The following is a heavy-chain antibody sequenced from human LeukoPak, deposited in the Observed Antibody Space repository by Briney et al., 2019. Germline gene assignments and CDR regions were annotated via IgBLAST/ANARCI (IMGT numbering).Heavy chain of an antibody. CDR1: GDSISSYY. CDR3: ARDCSGGSCYLGYNWFDP. J-gene: IGHJ5*02. V-gene: IGHV4-4*07. D-gene: IGHD2-15*01. Sequence: SKTLSLTCTVSGDSISSYYWSWIRQPAGKGLEWIWRIYTSGSTNYNPSLKSQVTMSVDTSKNQFSMKLSSVTAADTAVYYCARDCSGGSCYLGYNWFDPWGQGTLVTVSS. CDR2: IYTSGST.